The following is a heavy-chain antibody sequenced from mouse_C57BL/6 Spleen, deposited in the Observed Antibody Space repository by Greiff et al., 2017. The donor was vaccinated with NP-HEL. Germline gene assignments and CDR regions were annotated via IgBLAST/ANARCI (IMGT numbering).Heavy chain of an antibody. D-gene: IGHD1-1*01. CDR1: GYTFTSYW. CDR2: IYPSDSET. J-gene: IGHJ4*01. V-gene: IGHV1-61*01. Sequence: VQLQQSGAELVRPGSSVKLSCKASGYTFTSYWMDWVKQRPGQGLEWIGNIYPSDSETHYNQKFKDKATLTVDKSSSTAYMQLSSLTSEDSAVYYCARGDYYGSSHGDAMDYWGQGTSVTVSS. CDR3: ARGDYYGSSHGDAMDY.